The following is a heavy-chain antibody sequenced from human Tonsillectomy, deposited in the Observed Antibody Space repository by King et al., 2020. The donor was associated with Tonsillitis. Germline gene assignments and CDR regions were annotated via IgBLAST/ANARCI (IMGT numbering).Heavy chain of an antibody. D-gene: IGHD3-9*01. CDR1: GFSLSTSAMC. CDR3: ARNTNDIFDY. CDR2: IDWDDDK. J-gene: IGHJ4*02. V-gene: IGHV2-70*11. Sequence: VTLKESGPALVKPTQTLTLTCTFSGFSLSTSAMCMSWIRQPPGKALEWLARIDWDDDKYYTTSLKTRLTISKGTSKNQVVLTMTNMDPVDTATYYCARNTNDIFDYWGQGTLVTVSS.